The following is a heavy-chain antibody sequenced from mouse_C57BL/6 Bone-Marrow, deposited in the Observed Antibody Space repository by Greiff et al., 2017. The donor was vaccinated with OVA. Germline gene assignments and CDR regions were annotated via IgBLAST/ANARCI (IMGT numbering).Heavy chain of an antibody. Sequence: QVQLQQSGAELARPGASVKLSCTASGYTFTSYGISWVKQRTGQGLEWIGEIYPRSGNTYYNEKFKGKATLTADKSSSTAYMELRSLTSEDSAVYFCAPYDGYSAWFAYWGQGTLVTVSA. J-gene: IGHJ3*01. V-gene: IGHV1-81*01. CDR1: GYTFTSYG. D-gene: IGHD2-3*01. CDR2: IYPRSGNT. CDR3: APYDGYSAWFAY.